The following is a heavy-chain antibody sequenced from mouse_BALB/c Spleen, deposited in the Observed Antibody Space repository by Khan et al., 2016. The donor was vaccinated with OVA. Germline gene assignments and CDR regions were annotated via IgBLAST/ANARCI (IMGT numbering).Heavy chain of an antibody. V-gene: IGHV2-9*02. CDR1: GFSLTSYG. Sequence: QVQLQESGPGLVAPSQCLSITCTASGFSLTSYGVHWVRQPPGKGLEWLGVIWAGGSTNYYSALMSRLSISKDNSNSQVFLKMNSIQEDDTAKYCRASLEDIWGQGTTLTVSS. CDR2: IWAGGST. CDR3: ASLEDI. J-gene: IGHJ2*01. D-gene: IGHD1-3*01.